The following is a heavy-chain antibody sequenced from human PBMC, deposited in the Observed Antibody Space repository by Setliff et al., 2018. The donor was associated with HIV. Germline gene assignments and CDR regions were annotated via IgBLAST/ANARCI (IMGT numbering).Heavy chain of an antibody. CDR3: ARRMAAGTFDY. V-gene: IGHV4-4*07. CDR2: IYSSGST. Sequence: SETLSLTCTVSGGSISSYHWSWIRQPAGKGLEWIGRIYSSGSTNYNPSLKSRVTMSVDTSKNQISLKLSSVTAADTAMYYCARRMAAGTFDYWGQGTLVTVSS. D-gene: IGHD6-13*01. CDR1: GGSISSYH. J-gene: IGHJ4*02.